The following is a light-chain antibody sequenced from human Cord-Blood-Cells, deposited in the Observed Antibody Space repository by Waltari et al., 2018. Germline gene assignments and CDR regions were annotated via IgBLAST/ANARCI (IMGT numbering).Light chain of an antibody. J-gene: IGKJ1*01. CDR1: QSISSY. Sequence: DIQMTQSPSSLSASVGDRVTITCRARQSISSYLNWYQQKPGKAPKLLIYAASSLQSGVPSRFSGSGAGTDCTLTISSLQPEDCATDYCQQSYSTPPTFGQGTKVEIK. V-gene: IGKV1-39*01. CDR2: AAS. CDR3: QQSYSTPPT.